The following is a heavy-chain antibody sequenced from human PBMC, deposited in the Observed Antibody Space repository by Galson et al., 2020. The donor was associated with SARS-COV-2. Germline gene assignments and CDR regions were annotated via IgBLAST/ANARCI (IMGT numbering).Heavy chain of an antibody. Sequence: GESLKISCAASGFTFSTYWMNWVRQAPGKGLEWVANIKQDGSEKYYVDSVKGRFTISRDNAKNSLYLQMNSLRAEDTAVYYCARDRGSSGWYSQDFDYWGQGALVTVSS. V-gene: IGHV3-7*01. CDR2: IKQDGSEK. J-gene: IGHJ4*02. D-gene: IGHD6-19*01. CDR3: ARDRGSSGWYSQDFDY. CDR1: GFTFSTYW.